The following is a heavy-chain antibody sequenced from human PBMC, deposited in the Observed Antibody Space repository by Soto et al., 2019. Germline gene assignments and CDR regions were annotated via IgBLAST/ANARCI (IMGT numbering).Heavy chain of an antibody. CDR1: GYNFATYG. V-gene: IGHV1-18*01. CDR3: TRYTGVGAYRPQIYGMDV. J-gene: IGHJ6*02. CDR2: IAAYNDHR. Sequence: QVQLVQSGVEVRKPGAAVEVSCEASGYNFATYGISWVRQAPGRGLEWMGWIAAYNDHRIYAQNVQGRVTMTTDTSTNTANMELRGLTSDDTAVYYCTRYTGVGAYRPQIYGMDVWGQGTTVIVSS. D-gene: IGHD2-21*01.